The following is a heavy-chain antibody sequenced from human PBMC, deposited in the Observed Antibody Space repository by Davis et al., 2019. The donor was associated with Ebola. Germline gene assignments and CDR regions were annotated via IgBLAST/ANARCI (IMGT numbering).Heavy chain of an antibody. CDR3: ATVDLGYCSGGSCLYYYYGMDV. Sequence: LRLSCTLSGGSISSGGYYWSWIRQPPGKGLEWIGYIDYSGSTYYNPSLKSRVTISVDTAKNQFSLKLSSVTAADTAVYYCATVDLGYCSGGSCLYYYYGMDVWGQRTTVTVSS. CDR2: IDYSGST. CDR1: GGSISSGGYY. V-gene: IGHV4-31*03. D-gene: IGHD2-15*01. J-gene: IGHJ6*02.